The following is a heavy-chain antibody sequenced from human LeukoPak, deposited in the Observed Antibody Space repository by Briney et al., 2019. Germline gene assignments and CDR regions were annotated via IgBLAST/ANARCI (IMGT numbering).Heavy chain of an antibody. J-gene: IGHJ4*02. Sequence: GGSLRLSCAASGFTVSSNYMSWVRQAPGKGLEWVLLIYGGGSTYYADSVKGRFSISRDNSKNALYLQMSSLRVEDTAVYYCARIAGGGTVITHWGQGTLVTVSS. CDR2: IYGGGST. CDR3: ARIAGGGTVITH. V-gene: IGHV3-53*01. CDR1: GFTVSSNY. D-gene: IGHD4-23*01.